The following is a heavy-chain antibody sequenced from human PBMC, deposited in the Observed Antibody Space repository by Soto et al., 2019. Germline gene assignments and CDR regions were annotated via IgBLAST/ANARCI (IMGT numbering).Heavy chain of an antibody. V-gene: IGHV1-3*05. CDR3: ARASAPLAVPGFDC. Sequence: QVQLVQSRSEEKKPGASVKVSCKASGYTFTSYAMHWVRQAPGQRLESMGWINAGNGNTKYSQKFQGRVTITRDTSASTAYMELSSLRSEDTAVYYCARASAPLAVPGFDCWGQGTLVTVSS. D-gene: IGHD6-19*01. J-gene: IGHJ4*02. CDR2: INAGNGNT. CDR1: GYTFTSYA.